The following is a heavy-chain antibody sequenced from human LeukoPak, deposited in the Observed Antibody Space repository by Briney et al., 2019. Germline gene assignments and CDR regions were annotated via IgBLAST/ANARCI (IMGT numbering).Heavy chain of an antibody. D-gene: IGHD1-20*01. Sequence: PGGSLRLSCAASGFTVTNHYMTWVRQAPGKGLEWVSVIYSGGNTYYADSVKGRFTISRDNSKNTLFLQMNSLRAEDTAVYYCARGLSQNNWSDGYWGQGTLVTVSS. J-gene: IGHJ4*02. CDR3: ARGLSQNNWSDGY. V-gene: IGHV3-53*01. CDR2: IYSGGNT. CDR1: GFTVTNHY.